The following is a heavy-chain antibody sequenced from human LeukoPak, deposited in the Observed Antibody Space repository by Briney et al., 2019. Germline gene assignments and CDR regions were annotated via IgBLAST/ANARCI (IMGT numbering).Heavy chain of an antibody. Sequence: PGGSLRLSCAASGFTFSSYAMTWVRQAPGKGLEWVSVISGSGGSTYHADSVKGRFTISRDNSKNTLYLQMNSLSAEDTAIYYCAKGGRICSSSTCRVDYWGQGTLVTVSS. CDR1: GFTFSSYA. J-gene: IGHJ4*02. D-gene: IGHD2-2*01. CDR2: ISGSGGST. CDR3: AKGGRICSSSTCRVDY. V-gene: IGHV3-23*01.